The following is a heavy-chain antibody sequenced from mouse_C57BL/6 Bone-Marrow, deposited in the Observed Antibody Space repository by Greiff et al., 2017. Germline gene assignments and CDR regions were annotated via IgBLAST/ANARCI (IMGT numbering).Heavy chain of an antibody. CDR3: ARGSTTVFDY. CDR2: IYPRSGNT. J-gene: IGHJ2*01. Sequence: QVQLQQSGAELARPGASVKLSCKASGYTFTSYGISWVKQRTGQGLEWIGEIYPRSGNTYYNEKFKGKATLTADKSSSTAYMELRSLTSEDSAVYFCARGSTTVFDYWGQGTTLTVSS. CDR1: GYTFTSYG. D-gene: IGHD1-1*01. V-gene: IGHV1-81*01.